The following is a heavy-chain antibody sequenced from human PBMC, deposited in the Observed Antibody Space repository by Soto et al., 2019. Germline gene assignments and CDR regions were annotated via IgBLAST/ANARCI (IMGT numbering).Heavy chain of an antibody. D-gene: IGHD2-15*01. CDR1: GFTFSDYY. CDR2: ISSSSSYT. CDR3: ARDKVDDKVVTPGLLDI. Sequence: GSLRLSCAASGFTFSDYYMSWIRQAPGKGLEWVSYISSSSSYTNYAVSVKGRFTISRDNAKISLYLQMNSLRAEDTAVFYCARDKVDDKVVTPGLLDIWGQGTMVTVSS. J-gene: IGHJ3*02. V-gene: IGHV3-11*05.